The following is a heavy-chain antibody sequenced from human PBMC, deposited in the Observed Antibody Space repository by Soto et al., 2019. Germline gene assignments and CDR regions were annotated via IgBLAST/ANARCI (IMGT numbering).Heavy chain of an antibody. V-gene: IGHV1-69*05. D-gene: IGHD5-18*01. Sequence: QVQLVQSGAEVKKPGSSVKVSCKASGGTFSSYAISWVRQAPGQGLEWMGGIIPIFGTANYAQKFQGRVMITSDESTRPAYMELSSLRSEDTAVYYCARGKDGYSYGYSDYYYYGMDVWGQGTTVTVSS. CDR1: GGTFSSYA. CDR3: ARGKDGYSYGYSDYYYYGMDV. CDR2: IIPIFGTA. J-gene: IGHJ6*02.